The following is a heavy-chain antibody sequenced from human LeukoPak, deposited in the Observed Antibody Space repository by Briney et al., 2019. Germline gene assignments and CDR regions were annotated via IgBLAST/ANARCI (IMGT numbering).Heavy chain of an antibody. J-gene: IGHJ3*02. CDR3: AKDIPGGIGDTAPALAFDI. CDR2: INTDGSNT. CDR1: GFTFSSYW. V-gene: IGHV3-74*01. Sequence: GGSLRLSCAASGFTFSSYWMHWVRQAPGKGLVWVSRINTDGSNTSYADSVKGRFTISRDNAKNTLYLQMNSLRAEDTAVYYCAKDIPGGIGDTAPALAFDIWGQGTMVTVSS. D-gene: IGHD5-18*01.